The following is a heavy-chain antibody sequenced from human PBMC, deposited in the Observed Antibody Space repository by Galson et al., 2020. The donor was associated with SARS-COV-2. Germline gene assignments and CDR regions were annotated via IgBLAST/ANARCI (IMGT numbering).Heavy chain of an antibody. CDR1: GFTFSSYW. V-gene: IGHV3-7*01. J-gene: IGHJ5*02. Sequence: PGGSLRLSCSASGFTFSSYWMSWVRQAPGKALEWAASGKEDGSEKYYVDSVRGRFIISRDNAKNSLFLQMNSLRAEDSAVYYCARVLKQDYYDSSGYRPLENWFDPWGREPWSPSPQ. CDR2: GKEDGSEK. D-gene: IGHD3-22*01. CDR3: ARVLKQDYYDSSGYRPLENWFDP.